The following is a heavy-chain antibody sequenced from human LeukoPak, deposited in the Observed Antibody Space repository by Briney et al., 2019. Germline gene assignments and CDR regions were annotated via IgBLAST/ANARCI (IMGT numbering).Heavy chain of an antibody. J-gene: IGHJ5*02. D-gene: IGHD3-22*01. CDR1: GGSISSYY. CDR3: ASYHQSPFNNYYDSSGDENWFDP. Sequence: PSETLSLTCTVSGGSISSYYWSWIRQPPGKGLEWIGYIYYSGSTYYNPSLRSRVTISVDTSKNQFSLKLSSVTAADTAVYYCASYHQSPFNNYYDSSGDENWFDPWGQGTLVTVSS. CDR2: IYYSGST. V-gene: IGHV4-59*12.